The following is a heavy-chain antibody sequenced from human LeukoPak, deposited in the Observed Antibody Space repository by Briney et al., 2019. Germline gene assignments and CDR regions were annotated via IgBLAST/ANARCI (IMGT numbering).Heavy chain of an antibody. CDR2: ISYDGSNK. CDR3: ARVFQGIAAAGIDY. Sequence: PGRSLRLSCAASGFTFSSYAMHWVRQAPGKGLEWVAVISYDGSNKYYADSVKGRFTISRDNAKNSLYLQMNSLRAEDTAVYYCARVFQGIAAAGIDYWGQGTLVTVSS. CDR1: GFTFSSYA. J-gene: IGHJ4*02. V-gene: IGHV3-30*04. D-gene: IGHD6-13*01.